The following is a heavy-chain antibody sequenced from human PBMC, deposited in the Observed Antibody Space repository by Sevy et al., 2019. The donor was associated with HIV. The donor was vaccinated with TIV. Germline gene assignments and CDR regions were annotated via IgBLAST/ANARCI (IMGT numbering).Heavy chain of an antibody. Sequence: GGFLRLSRAASGFTFSSYWMHWVRQAPGKGLVWVSRINSDGSSTSYADSVKGRFTISRDNAKNTLYLQMNSLRAEDTAVYYCASPWEDYYYGMDVWGQGTTVTVSS. CDR2: INSDGSST. CDR1: GFTFSSYW. J-gene: IGHJ6*02. D-gene: IGHD1-26*01. CDR3: ASPWEDYYYGMDV. V-gene: IGHV3-74*01.